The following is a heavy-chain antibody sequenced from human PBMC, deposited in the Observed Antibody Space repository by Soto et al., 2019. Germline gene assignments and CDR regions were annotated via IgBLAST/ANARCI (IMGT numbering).Heavy chain of an antibody. Sequence: QVQLVQTGAEVKKPGSSVKVSCKASGGTFSSYAIRWVRQAPGQGLEWMGGIIPISGTANYAQKFQGRVTITADESKSTAYMELSSLRSEDTAVYYCARSHGSSTSLEIYYYYYYGMDVWGQGTTVTVSS. CDR2: IIPISGTA. J-gene: IGHJ6*02. V-gene: IGHV1-69*01. CDR3: ARSHGSSTSLEIYYYYYYGMDV. D-gene: IGHD2-2*01. CDR1: GGTFSSYA.